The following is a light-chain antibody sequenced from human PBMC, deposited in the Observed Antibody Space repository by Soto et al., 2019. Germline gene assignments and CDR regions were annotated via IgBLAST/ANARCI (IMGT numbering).Light chain of an antibody. V-gene: IGKV1-5*03. CDR1: QSISSW. Sequence: DIQMTQSPSTLSASVGDRVTITCRASQSISSWLAWYQQKPGQAPKLLIYKASTLQSGVPSRFSGSGSGTEFTLAISSLQSDDSATYYCQQYNDNWTFGQGTKVEMK. CDR3: QQYNDNWT. J-gene: IGKJ1*01. CDR2: KAS.